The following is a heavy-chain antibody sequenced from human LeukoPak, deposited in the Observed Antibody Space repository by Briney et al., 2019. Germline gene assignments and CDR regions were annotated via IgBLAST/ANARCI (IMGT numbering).Heavy chain of an antibody. V-gene: IGHV3-7*02. D-gene: IGHD2-8*01. CDR1: GFTFSTYW. J-gene: IGHJ4*02. CDR3: ARRVLTTTDYLDY. CDR2: IKQDEREK. Sequence: GGSLRLSCAASGFTFSTYWMTWVRQAPGKGPEWVANIKQDEREKYYVDSVKGRFTISRDNAKNSLYLQMNSLRAEDTAMYYCARRVLTTTDYLDYWGQGTLVTVSS.